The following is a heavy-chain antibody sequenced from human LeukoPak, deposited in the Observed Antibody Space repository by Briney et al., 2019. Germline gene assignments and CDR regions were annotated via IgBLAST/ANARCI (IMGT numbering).Heavy chain of an antibody. CDR2: ISYDGSNK. Sequence: PGGSLRLSCAASGFTFSSYGMHWVRQAPGKGLEWVAVISYDGSNKYYADSVKGRFTISRDNSKNTLYLQMNSLRAEDTAVYYCAYNSLRWLQPHDAFDIWGQGTMVTVSP. J-gene: IGHJ3*02. CDR1: GFTFSSYG. CDR3: AYNSLRWLQPHDAFDI. D-gene: IGHD5-24*01. V-gene: IGHV3-30*03.